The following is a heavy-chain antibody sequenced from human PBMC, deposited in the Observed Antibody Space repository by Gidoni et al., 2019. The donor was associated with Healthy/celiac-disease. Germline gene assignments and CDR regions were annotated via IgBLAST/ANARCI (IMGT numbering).Heavy chain of an antibody. J-gene: IGHJ4*02. CDR1: GGSISSYY. Sequence: QVQLQASGPGLVKPSETLSLTCTVSGGSISSYYWSWIRQPPGKGLEWIGYIYYSGSTNYNPPLKSRVTISVDTSKNQFSLKLSSVTAADTAVYYCARVGAGSGADYWGQGTLVTVSS. CDR2: IYYSGST. V-gene: IGHV4-59*01. CDR3: ARVGAGSGADY. D-gene: IGHD3-10*01.